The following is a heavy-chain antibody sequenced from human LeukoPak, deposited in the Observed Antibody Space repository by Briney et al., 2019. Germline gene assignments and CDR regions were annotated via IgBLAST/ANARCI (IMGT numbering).Heavy chain of an antibody. CDR3: AKIAGELLPFDY. D-gene: IGHD3-10*01. CDR1: GFTFSSYS. V-gene: IGHV3-30*18. CDR2: ISYDGSNK. Sequence: GGSLRLSCAASGFTFSSYSMNWVRQAPGKGLEWVAVISYDGSNKYYADSVKGRFTISRDNSKNTLYLQMNSLRPEDTAVYYCAKIAGELLPFDYWGQGTLVTVSS. J-gene: IGHJ4*02.